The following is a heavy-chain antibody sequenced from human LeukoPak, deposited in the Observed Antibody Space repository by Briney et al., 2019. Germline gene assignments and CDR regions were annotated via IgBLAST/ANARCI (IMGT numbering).Heavy chain of an antibody. Sequence: SETLSLTCTVSGGSISSYYWSWIRQPPGKGLEWIGYIYYSGSTNYNPSLKSRVTISVDTSKNQFSLKLSSVTAADTAVYYCAREISGYDFWSGADWFDPWGQGTLVTVSS. CDR1: GGSISSYY. D-gene: IGHD3-3*01. CDR2: IYYSGST. V-gene: IGHV4-59*01. CDR3: AREISGYDFWSGADWFDP. J-gene: IGHJ5*02.